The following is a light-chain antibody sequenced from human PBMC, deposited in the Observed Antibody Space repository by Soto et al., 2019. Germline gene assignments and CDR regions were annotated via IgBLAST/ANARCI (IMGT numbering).Light chain of an antibody. CDR1: QSIRDW. CDR3: QQYDSYAWT. CDR2: RAS. Sequence: DIQMTQSPSTLSASVGERVTITCRASQSIRDWLAWYQQIPGKAPQLLIYRASNLESGVPSRFSGSGSGTEFTLTISSLQPDDFATYYCQQYDSYAWTFGQGTKVEIK. V-gene: IGKV1-5*03. J-gene: IGKJ1*01.